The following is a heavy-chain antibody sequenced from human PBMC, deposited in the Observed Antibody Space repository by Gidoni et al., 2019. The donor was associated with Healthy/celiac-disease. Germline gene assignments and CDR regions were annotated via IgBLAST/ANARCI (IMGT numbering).Heavy chain of an antibody. Sequence: QVQLVESGGGVVQPGRSLRLSCAASGFTFSSYGMHWVRQAPGKGLGWVAVIWYDGSNKYYADSVKGRFTISRDNSKNTLYLQMNSLRAEDTAVYYCARDRRYSSSWDHFDYWGQGTLVTVSS. CDR2: IWYDGSNK. D-gene: IGHD6-13*01. V-gene: IGHV3-33*08. CDR1: GFTFSSYG. CDR3: ARDRRYSSSWDHFDY. J-gene: IGHJ4*02.